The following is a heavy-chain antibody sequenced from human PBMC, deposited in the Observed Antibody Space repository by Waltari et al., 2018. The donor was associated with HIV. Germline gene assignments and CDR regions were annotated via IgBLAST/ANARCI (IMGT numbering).Heavy chain of an antibody. CDR3: ARGGLAITPAGTRLYTGMDV. V-gene: IGHV3-30*02. Sequence: QVHLVESGGGVVQPGGSLKLSCAASGFTFSNYLMHWARQAPGKGLEWVTFIHYDVNNKNYADSVKGRFTVSRDNSKKTLYLQMNSPRHEDTALYYCARGGLAITPAGTRLYTGMDVWG. CDR1: GFTFSNYL. J-gene: IGHJ6*02. CDR2: IHYDVNNK. D-gene: IGHD6-13*01.